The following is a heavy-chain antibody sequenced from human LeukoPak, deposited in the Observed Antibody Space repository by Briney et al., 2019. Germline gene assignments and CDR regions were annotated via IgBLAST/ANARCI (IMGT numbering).Heavy chain of an antibody. D-gene: IGHD1-7*01. CDR2: MNPNSGNT. J-gene: IGHJ5*02. CDR3: TRGRRKNWNSKTWWFDP. CDR1: GYTFTSYD. V-gene: IGHV1-8*03. Sequence: GASVKVSCKASGYTFTSYDINWVRQATGQGLECMGWMNPNSGNTGYAQKFQGRVTITRNTSISTAYMELSSLRSEDTAVYYCTRGRRKNWNSKTWWFDPWGQGTLVTVSS.